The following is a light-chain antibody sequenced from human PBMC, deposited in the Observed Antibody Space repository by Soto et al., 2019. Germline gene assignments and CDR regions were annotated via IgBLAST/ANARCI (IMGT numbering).Light chain of an antibody. CDR2: YAS. CDR3: QQNNNWPPIT. V-gene: IGKV3-15*01. CDR1: QSVSNI. Sequence: EIMMTQAPATLSVSPGERATLSCRASQSVSNILAWYQQRPGQAPRILIYYASTRATGIPARFSGSGSGTEFTLTISSLQSEDFALYYCQQNNNWPPITFGQGTRLEIK. J-gene: IGKJ5*01.